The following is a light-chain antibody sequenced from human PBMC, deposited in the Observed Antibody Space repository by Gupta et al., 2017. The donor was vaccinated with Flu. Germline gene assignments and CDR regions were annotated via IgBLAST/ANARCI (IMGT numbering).Light chain of an antibody. Sequence: GDRVTITCRASQGISSYLAWYQQKPGKAPKLLIYAASALRSGVPSRFSGSGSGTEFTLTISSLQPEDFATYNCQHLNSFPRTFGQGTKVEIK. CDR2: AAS. CDR1: QGISSY. J-gene: IGKJ1*01. V-gene: IGKV1-9*01. CDR3: QHLNSFPRT.